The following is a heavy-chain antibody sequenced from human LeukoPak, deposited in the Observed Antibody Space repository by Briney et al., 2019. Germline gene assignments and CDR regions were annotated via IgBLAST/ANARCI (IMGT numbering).Heavy chain of an antibody. J-gene: IGHJ6*03. D-gene: IGHD1-1*01. Sequence: PSETLSLTCTVSGYFISSGFYWGWIRQPPGKGLEWIGSIHHSGSTYYNPSVKSRVTISVDTSKNQFSLKVTSVTAADTAVYYCARVAWTPPRHYYYYMDVWGKGTTVTVSS. CDR1: GYFISSGFY. V-gene: IGHV4-38-2*02. CDR2: IHHSGST. CDR3: ARVAWTPPRHYYYYMDV.